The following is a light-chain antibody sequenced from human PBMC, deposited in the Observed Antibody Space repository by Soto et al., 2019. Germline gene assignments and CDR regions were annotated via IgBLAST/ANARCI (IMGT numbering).Light chain of an antibody. CDR2: GAS. J-gene: IGKJ5*01. CDR1: QSVSSY. CDR3: QQYNNWPSIT. Sequence: EIVMTQSPATLSVSPGERATLSGRPSQSVSSYLAWYQQKPGQAPRLLIYGASTRATGIPARFSGSGSGTEFTLTISSLQSEAFAVYYCQQYNNWPSITFGQGTRLEIK. V-gene: IGKV3-15*01.